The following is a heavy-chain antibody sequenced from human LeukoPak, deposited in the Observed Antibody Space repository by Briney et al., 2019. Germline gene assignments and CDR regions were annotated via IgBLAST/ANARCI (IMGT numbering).Heavy chain of an antibody. CDR3: ARFPRY. V-gene: IGHV4-59*01. CDR1: GGSIGSFF. Sequence: SETLSLTCTVSGGSIGSFFWSWIRQPPGKALEWIGYIHCSGSTKYNPSLKSRVTISVDTSENQFSLKLSSVTAADTAVHYCARFPRYWGQGILVTVSS. CDR2: IHCSGST. J-gene: IGHJ4*02.